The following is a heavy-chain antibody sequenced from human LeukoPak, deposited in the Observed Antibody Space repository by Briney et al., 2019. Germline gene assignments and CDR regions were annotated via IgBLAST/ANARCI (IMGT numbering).Heavy chain of an antibody. CDR3: ARHSPVGIFYFDY. CDR1: GGSISSYY. D-gene: IGHD1-26*01. CDR2: IDSSGST. V-gene: IGHV4-4*07. J-gene: IGHJ4*02. Sequence: SETLSLTCTVSGGSISSYYWSWIRQPAGKGLEWIGRIDSSGSTKYNPSLRSRVTMSIDRTKNQFSLKLSSVTAADTAVYYCARHSPVGIFYFDYWGQGTLVTVSS.